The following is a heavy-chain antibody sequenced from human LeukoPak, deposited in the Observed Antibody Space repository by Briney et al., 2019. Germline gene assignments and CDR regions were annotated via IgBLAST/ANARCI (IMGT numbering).Heavy chain of an antibody. CDR2: ISGSGHTT. J-gene: IGHJ4*02. CDR1: GFTLSNYA. CDR3: AKDDRWLQFCC. V-gene: IGHV3-23*01. Sequence: GGSLRLSCAASGFTLSNYAMRWVRQAPGKGLEWVSGISGSGHTTYYADSVRGRFTISRDNSRNTVYLQMNSLRAEDTAVYYCAKDDRWLQFCCWGQGTLVTVSA. D-gene: IGHD5-24*01.